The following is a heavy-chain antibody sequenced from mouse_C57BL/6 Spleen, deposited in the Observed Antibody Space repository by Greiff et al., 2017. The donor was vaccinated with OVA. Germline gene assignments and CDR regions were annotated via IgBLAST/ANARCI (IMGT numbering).Heavy chain of an antibody. V-gene: IGHV2-3*01. CDR1: GFSLTSYG. J-gene: IGHJ1*03. CDR2: IWGDGST. Sequence: VKLMESGPGLVAPSQSLSITCTVSGFSLTSYGVSWVRQPPGKGLEWLGVIWGDGSTNYHSALISRLSISKEHSKSQVFLTLTCLPTDDTATYYCAFLTTVVDWYFDVWGTGTTVTVSS. D-gene: IGHD1-1*01. CDR3: AFLTTVVDWYFDV.